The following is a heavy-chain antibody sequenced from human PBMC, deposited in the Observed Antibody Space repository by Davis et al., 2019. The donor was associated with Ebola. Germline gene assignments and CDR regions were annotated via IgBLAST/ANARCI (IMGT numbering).Heavy chain of an antibody. CDR3: ARLSYGSGSYRNVVNWFDP. D-gene: IGHD3-10*01. CDR1: GASVSSYY. V-gene: IGHV4-59*02. J-gene: IGHJ5*02. CDR2: IHYSGST. Sequence: SETLSLTCTVSGASVSSYYWGWIRQPPGKGLEWIGYIHYSGSTNFNPSLKSRLTMSADKSKNQFSVNLKSVTAADTAVYYCARLSYGSGSYRNVVNWFDPWGQGTLVTVS.